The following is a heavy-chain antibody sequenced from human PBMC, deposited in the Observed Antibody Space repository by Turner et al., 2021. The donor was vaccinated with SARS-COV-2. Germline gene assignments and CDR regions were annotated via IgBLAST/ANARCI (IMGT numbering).Heavy chain of an antibody. CDR3: AREGLRAVPDFDL. J-gene: IGHJ2*01. V-gene: IGHV3-74*01. D-gene: IGHD6-19*01. CDR1: VFTFSSYW. CDR2: INSDVSST. Sequence: EVQLVESGGGLVQHGGSVRLSCAASVFTFSSYWMHWVRQAPGRGLVWFSRINSDVSSTTYADSVKGRFTISRDNAKNTLYLQMNSLRAEDTAVYYCAREGLRAVPDFDLWGRGTLVTVSS.